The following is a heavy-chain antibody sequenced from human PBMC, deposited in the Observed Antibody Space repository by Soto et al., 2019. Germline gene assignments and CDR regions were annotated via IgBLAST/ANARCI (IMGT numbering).Heavy chain of an antibody. CDR3: ARVSEWELLDY. Sequence: GGSLRLSCAASGFTFSSYGMHWVRQAPGKGLEWVAVIWYDGSNKYYADSVKGRFTISRDNSKNTLYLQMNSLRAEDTAVYYCARVSEWELLDYWGQGTLVTVSS. J-gene: IGHJ4*02. CDR2: IWYDGSNK. CDR1: GFTFSSYG. D-gene: IGHD1-26*01. V-gene: IGHV3-33*01.